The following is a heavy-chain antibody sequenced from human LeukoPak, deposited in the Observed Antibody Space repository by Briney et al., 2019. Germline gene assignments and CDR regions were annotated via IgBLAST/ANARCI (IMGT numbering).Heavy chain of an antibody. J-gene: IGHJ5*02. D-gene: IGHD2-2*01. V-gene: IGHV3-64*01. CDR3: ARVFGSSTSRGAFDP. CDR2: ISSNGGST. Sequence: PGGSLRLSCAASGFTFSIYAMHWVRQAPGKGLEYVSAISSNGGSTYYANSVKGRFTISRDNSKNTLYLQMGSLRAEDMAVYYCARVFGSSTSRGAFDPWAREPWSPSPQ. CDR1: GFTFSIYA.